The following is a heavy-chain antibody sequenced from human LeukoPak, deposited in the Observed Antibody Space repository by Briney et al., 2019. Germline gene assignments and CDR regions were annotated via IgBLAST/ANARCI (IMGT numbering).Heavy chain of an antibody. CDR2: ISGSSSDI. D-gene: IGHD4-23*01. J-gene: IGHJ3*02. CDR3: ATLDYGGNSFNVFDI. CDR1: GFTFTSYN. V-gene: IGHV3-21*01. Sequence: PGGSLRLSCAAYGFTFTSYNMAWVRQSPGKGLEWVSSISGSSSDIYYADSLKGRFTVSRDNAKNSLYLQMNSLRAEHTAIYYCATLDYGGNSFNVFDIWGQGTMVTVSS.